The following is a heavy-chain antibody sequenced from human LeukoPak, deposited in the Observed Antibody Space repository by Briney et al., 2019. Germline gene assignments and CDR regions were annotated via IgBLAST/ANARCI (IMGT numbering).Heavy chain of an antibody. Sequence: GGSLRLSCAASGFTFTSYGMHWVRQAPGKGLEWVAGIYYDGSNKYYADSVKGRFTISRDNSKNTLYLQMNSLRAEDTAVYYCARDPIAAVRFDYWGQGTLVTVS. CDR1: GFTFTSYG. J-gene: IGHJ4*02. D-gene: IGHD6-13*01. CDR2: IYYDGSNK. CDR3: ARDPIAAVRFDY. V-gene: IGHV3-33*01.